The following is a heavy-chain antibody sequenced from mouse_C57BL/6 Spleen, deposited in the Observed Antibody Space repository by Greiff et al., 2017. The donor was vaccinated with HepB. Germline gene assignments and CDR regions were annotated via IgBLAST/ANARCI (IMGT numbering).Heavy chain of an antibody. J-gene: IGHJ4*01. V-gene: IGHV1-9*01. D-gene: IGHD2-1*01. CDR3: ARRRDIYYGNYGDYAMDY. CDR2: ILPGSGST. Sequence: VQLQQSGAELMKPGASVKLSCKATGYTFTGYWIEWVKQRPGHGLEWIGEILPGSGSTNYNEKFKGKATFTADTSSNTAYMQLSSLTTEDSAIYYCARRRDIYYGNYGDYAMDYWGQGTSVTVSS. CDR1: GYTFTGYW.